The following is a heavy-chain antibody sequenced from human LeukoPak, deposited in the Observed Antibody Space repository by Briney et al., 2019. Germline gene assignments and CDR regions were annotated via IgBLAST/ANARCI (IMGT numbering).Heavy chain of an antibody. V-gene: IGHV3-9*01. Sequence: GRSLRLSCAASGFTFDDYAMHWARQAPGKGLEWVSGISWNSGSIGYADSVKGRFTISRDNAKNSLYLQMNSLRAEDTALYYCAKDIGVAGTLRPPVFDYWGQGTLVTISS. CDR2: ISWNSGSI. CDR1: GFTFDDYA. CDR3: AKDIGVAGTLRPPVFDY. J-gene: IGHJ4*02. D-gene: IGHD6-19*01.